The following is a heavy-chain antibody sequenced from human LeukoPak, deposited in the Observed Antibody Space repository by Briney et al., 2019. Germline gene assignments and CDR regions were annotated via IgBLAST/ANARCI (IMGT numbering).Heavy chain of an antibody. V-gene: IGHV1-8*01. CDR1: GYTFTSYD. CDR2: MNPNSGNT. D-gene: IGHD5-24*01. Sequence: ASVKVSCKASGYTFTSYDINWVRQATGQGLEWMGWMNPNSGNTGYAQKFQGRVTMTRNTSITTAYMELSSLRSEHTAVYYCARDKMAGRDGYNFGIFDIWGQGTMVTVSS. CDR3: ARDKMAGRDGYNFGIFDI. J-gene: IGHJ3*02.